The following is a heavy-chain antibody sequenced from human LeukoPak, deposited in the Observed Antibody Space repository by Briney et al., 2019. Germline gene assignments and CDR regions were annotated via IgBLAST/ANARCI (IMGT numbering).Heavy chain of an antibody. Sequence: SGGSLRLSCAGSGFSFSTYSINWVRQAPGKGLEWVSSISSSSNYIYYADSVKGRFTISRDNAKNSLYLQMNSLRAEDTAVYYCARGGAVAGNNYFDYWGQGTLVTVSS. CDR1: GFSFSTYS. D-gene: IGHD6-19*01. CDR2: ISSSSNYI. CDR3: ARGGAVAGNNYFDY. J-gene: IGHJ4*02. V-gene: IGHV3-21*01.